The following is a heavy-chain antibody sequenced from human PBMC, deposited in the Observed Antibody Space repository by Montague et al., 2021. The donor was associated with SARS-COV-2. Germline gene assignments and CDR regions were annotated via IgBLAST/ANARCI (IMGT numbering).Heavy chain of an antibody. CDR1: GGFFSGYY. J-gene: IGHJ4*02. Sequence: SETLSLTCAVYGGFFSGYYWSWIRQPPGKGLEWIGEINHSGSTDYNPSLKSRVTISLDTSKKQFSLKLNSVTSADTAVYYCTSGEGNYGWRYYFDYWGQGTLVTVSS. CDR3: TSGEGNYGWRYYFDY. V-gene: IGHV4-34*01. CDR2: INHSGST. D-gene: IGHD3-10*01.